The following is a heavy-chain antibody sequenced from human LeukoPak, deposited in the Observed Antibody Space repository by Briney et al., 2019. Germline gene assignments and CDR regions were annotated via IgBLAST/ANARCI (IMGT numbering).Heavy chain of an antibody. J-gene: IGHJ4*02. CDR2: INPNSGGT. D-gene: IGHD3-22*01. V-gene: IGHV1-2*02. CDR3: ARPQKYYSTSGYYLVS. Sequence: ASVKVSCKASVYIFTGYYIYWVRQAPGQGLEWMGWINPNSGGTDSAQKFQGRVAMTRDTSLSTAYMELTRLTSDDTAVYYCARPQKYYSTSGYYLVSWGQGTLVTVSS. CDR1: VYIFTGYY.